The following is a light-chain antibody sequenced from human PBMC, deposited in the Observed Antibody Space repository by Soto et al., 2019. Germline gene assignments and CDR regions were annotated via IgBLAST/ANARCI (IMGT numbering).Light chain of an antibody. Sequence: DIQMTQSPSTLSGAVGDRVTITSRASQTISSWLAWYQQKPGKAPKLLIYKASTLKSGVPSRFSGSGSGTDFTLTISSLQPEDFATYYCLQDYSYPLTFGGGTKVDIK. J-gene: IGKJ4*01. CDR3: LQDYSYPLT. CDR1: QTISSW. CDR2: KAS. V-gene: IGKV1-5*03.